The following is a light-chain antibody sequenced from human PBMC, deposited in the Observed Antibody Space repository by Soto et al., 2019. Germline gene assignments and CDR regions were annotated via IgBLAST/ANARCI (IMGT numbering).Light chain of an antibody. J-gene: IGKJ2*01. Sequence: DIQLTQSPSTLSASVGDRVTITCRASQNIATWLAWYQQKPGKAPKLLIYKASTLESGVPSRFSGSGSGTEFTLTISPLQPDDFATYYCQRFYAYPYTFGQGTKLEIK. V-gene: IGKV1-5*03. CDR1: QNIATW. CDR2: KAS. CDR3: QRFYAYPYT.